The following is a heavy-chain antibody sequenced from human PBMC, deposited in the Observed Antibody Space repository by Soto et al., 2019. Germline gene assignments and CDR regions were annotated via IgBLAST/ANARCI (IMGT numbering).Heavy chain of an antibody. CDR2: ISYDGSNK. CDR3: AREGIAAAGGEFDY. V-gene: IGHV3-30-3*01. CDR1: GFTFSSYA. Sequence: LRLSCAASGFTFSSYAMHWVRQAPGKGLEWVAVISYDGSNKYYADSVKGRFTISRDNSKNTLYLQMNSLRAEDTAVYYCAREGIAAAGGEFDYWGQGTLVTVSS. D-gene: IGHD6-13*01. J-gene: IGHJ4*02.